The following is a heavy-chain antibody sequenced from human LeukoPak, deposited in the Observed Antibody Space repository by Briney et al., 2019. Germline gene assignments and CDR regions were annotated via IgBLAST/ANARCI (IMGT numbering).Heavy chain of an antibody. D-gene: IGHD6-13*01. CDR3: ARDWSSSPVY. CDR1: GFTFSNHG. Sequence: GGSLRLSCAASGFTFSNHGMYWVRQAPGKGLEWVAIIWYDGSKKYYADSVKGRFTISRDNSKNTLYLQMNSLRAEDTAVYYCARDWSSSPVYWGQGTLVTVSS. CDR2: IWYDGSKK. V-gene: IGHV3-33*01. J-gene: IGHJ4*02.